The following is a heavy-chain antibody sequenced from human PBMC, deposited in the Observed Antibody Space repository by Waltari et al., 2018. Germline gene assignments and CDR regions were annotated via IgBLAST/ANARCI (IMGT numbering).Heavy chain of an antibody. CDR2: VYYDGST. V-gene: IGHV4-39*01. CDR3: ARHPDY. CDR1: GGSISSSSYY. J-gene: IGHJ4*02. Sequence: QLQLQEAGPGLVKPSETLSPTCTVSGGSISSSSYYWGGIRQPPGKELEWIGGVYYDGSTYYNPSLKSRLTISVDTPINQFSLKLTSVTAADTALYYCARHPDYWGQGTLVTVSS.